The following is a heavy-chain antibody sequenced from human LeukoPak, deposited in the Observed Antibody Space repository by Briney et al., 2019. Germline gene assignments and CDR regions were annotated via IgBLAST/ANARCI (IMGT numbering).Heavy chain of an antibody. Sequence: GGSLRLSCAASGFTFSSYSMNWVRQAPGKGLEWVSYISSSSSTIYYADSVKGRFTISRDNAKNSLYLRMNSLRAEDTAVYYCVRADFVIVGASFDPWDQGTLVTVSS. D-gene: IGHD2/OR15-2a*01. CDR1: GFTFSSYS. V-gene: IGHV3-48*04. J-gene: IGHJ5*02. CDR2: ISSSSSTI. CDR3: VRADFVIVGASFDP.